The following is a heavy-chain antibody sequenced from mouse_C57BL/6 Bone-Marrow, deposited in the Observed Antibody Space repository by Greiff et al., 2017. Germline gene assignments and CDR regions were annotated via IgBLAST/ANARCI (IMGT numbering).Heavy chain of an antibody. V-gene: IGHV1-55*01. CDR1: GYTFTSYW. CDR3: ARPVVATGYWYCDV. J-gene: IGHJ1*03. D-gene: IGHD1-1*01. Sequence: QVQLQQPGAELVKPGASVKMSCKASGYTFTSYWITWVKQRPGQGLEWIGDIYPGSGSTNYNEKFKSKATLTVDTSSSTASMQLSSLTSEDSAVYYCARPVVATGYWYCDVWGTGTTVTVSS. CDR2: IYPGSGST.